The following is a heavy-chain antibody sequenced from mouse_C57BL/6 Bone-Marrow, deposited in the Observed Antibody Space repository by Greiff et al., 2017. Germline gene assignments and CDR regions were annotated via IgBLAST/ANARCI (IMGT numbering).Heavy chain of an antibody. V-gene: IGHV1-69*01. CDR3: ARGYYYFAY. D-gene: IGHD2-14*01. Sequence: VQLQQPGAELVMPGASVKLSCKASGYTFTSYWMPWVKQRPGQGLEWIGEIDPSGSYTNYNQKFKGKSTLTVDKSSSTAYMQLSSLTSEDSAVYDCARGYYYFAYWGQGTTLLVTS. CDR2: IDPSGSYT. J-gene: IGHJ2*01. CDR1: GYTFTSYW.